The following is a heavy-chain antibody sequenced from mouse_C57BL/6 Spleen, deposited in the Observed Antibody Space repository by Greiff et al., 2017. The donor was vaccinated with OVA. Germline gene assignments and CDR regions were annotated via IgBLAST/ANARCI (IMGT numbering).Heavy chain of an antibody. D-gene: IGHD2-4*01. Sequence: VQLKESGGGLVKPGGSLKLSCAASGFTFSSYAMSWVRQTPEKRLEWVATISDGGSYTYYPDNVKGRFTISRDNAKNNLYLQMSHLKSEDTAMYYCARDYDYDDYAMDYWGQGTSVTVSS. V-gene: IGHV5-4*01. CDR3: ARDYDYDDYAMDY. CDR2: ISDGGSYT. CDR1: GFTFSSYA. J-gene: IGHJ4*01.